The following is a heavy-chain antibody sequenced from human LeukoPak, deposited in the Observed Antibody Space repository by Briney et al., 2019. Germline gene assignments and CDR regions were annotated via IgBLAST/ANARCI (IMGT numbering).Heavy chain of an antibody. D-gene: IGHD2-2*01. J-gene: IGHJ4*02. CDR2: ISYDGSNK. V-gene: IGHV3-30*18. CDR1: GFTFSSYG. Sequence: PGGSLRLSCAASGFTFSSYGMHWVRRAPGKGLEWVAVISYDGSNKYYADSVKGRFTISRDNSKNTLYLQMNSLRAEDTAVYYCAKDRGSCSSTSCYYIDYWGQGTLVTVSS. CDR3: AKDRGSCSSTSCYYIDY.